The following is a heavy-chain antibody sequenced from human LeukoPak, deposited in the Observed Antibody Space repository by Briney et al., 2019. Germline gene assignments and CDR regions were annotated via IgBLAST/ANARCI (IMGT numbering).Heavy chain of an antibody. CDR3: ARAVAGKKLYYFDY. V-gene: IGHV3-21*01. CDR2: ISSSSSYI. CDR1: GFTFSSYA. D-gene: IGHD6-19*01. Sequence: GGSLRLSCAASGFTFSSYAMSWVRQAPGKGLEWVSSISSSSSYIYYADSVKGRFTIPRDNAKNSLYLQMNSLRAEDTAVYYCARAVAGKKLYYFDYWGQGTLVTVSS. J-gene: IGHJ4*02.